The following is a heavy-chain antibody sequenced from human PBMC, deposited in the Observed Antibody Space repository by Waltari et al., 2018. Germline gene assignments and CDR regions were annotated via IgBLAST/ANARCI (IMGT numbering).Heavy chain of an antibody. Sequence: QVQLQQWGAGLLKPSETLSLTCAVHGGSFSGYYWSWIRQPPGKGLEWIGEINHSGSTNYNPSLKSRVTISVDTSKIQFSLKLSSVTAADTAVYYCARGTKGVVAATSGYYYYMDVWGKGTTVTVSS. CDR1: GGSFSGYY. V-gene: IGHV4-34*01. CDR3: ARGTKGVVAATSGYYYYMDV. CDR2: INHSGST. D-gene: IGHD2-15*01. J-gene: IGHJ6*03.